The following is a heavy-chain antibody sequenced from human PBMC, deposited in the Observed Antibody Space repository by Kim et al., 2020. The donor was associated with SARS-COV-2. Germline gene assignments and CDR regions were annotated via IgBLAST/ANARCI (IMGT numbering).Heavy chain of an antibody. CDR3: ARAPDYGDSDAFDI. J-gene: IGHJ3*02. V-gene: IGHV4-39*01. D-gene: IGHD4-17*01. Sequence: PSLKSRVTISVDTSKNQFSLKLSSVTAADTAVYYCARAPDYGDSDAFDIWGQGTMVTVSS.